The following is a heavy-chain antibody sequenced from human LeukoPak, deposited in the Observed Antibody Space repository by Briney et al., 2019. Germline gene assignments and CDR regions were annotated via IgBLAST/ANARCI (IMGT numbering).Heavy chain of an antibody. V-gene: IGHV3-11*05. CDR2: ISSSSSYT. CDR1: GFTFSDYY. J-gene: IGHJ4*02. D-gene: IGHD3-10*01. CDR3: AKELGLTMVRGVVDY. Sequence: GGSLRLSCAASGFTFSDYYMSWIRQAPGKGLEWVSYISSSSSYTNYADSVKGRFTISRDNAKNSLYLQMNSLRAEDTAVYYCAKELGLTMVRGVVDYWGQGTLVTVSS.